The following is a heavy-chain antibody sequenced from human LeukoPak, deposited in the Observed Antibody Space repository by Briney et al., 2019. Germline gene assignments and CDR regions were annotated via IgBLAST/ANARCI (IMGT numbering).Heavy chain of an antibody. V-gene: IGHV1-8*01. CDR3: ARGTEFDT. Sequence: GESLKVSCKASGYSFSIFDINWVRQATGQGLEWMGWMNPNSGNTGYAQRFQGRVTMTRNTSTSTAYMELRSLRSEDTDVYYCARGTEFDTWGQGTLVTVSS. J-gene: IGHJ5*02. CDR2: MNPNSGNT. CDR1: GYSFSIFD.